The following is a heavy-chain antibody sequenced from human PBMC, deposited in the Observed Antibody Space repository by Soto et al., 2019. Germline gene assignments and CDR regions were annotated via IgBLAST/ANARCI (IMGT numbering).Heavy chain of an antibody. V-gene: IGHV1-69*13. CDR2: IIPIFGTA. Sequence: GASVKVSCKASGGTFSSYAISWVRQAPGQGLEWMGGIIPIFGTANYAQKFQGRVTITADESTSTAYMELSSLRSEDTAVYYCAGAFYDSSGYPSALGAFDIWGQGTMVTVSS. CDR1: GGTFSSYA. J-gene: IGHJ3*02. CDR3: AGAFYDSSGYPSALGAFDI. D-gene: IGHD3-22*01.